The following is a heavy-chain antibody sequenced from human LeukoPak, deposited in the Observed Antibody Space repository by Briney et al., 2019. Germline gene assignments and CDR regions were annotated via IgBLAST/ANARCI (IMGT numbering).Heavy chain of an antibody. CDR3: AHFRGGAFDF. D-gene: IGHD3-16*01. J-gene: IGHJ3*01. Sequence: SETLSLTCTVSGGSISSTNYYWGWIRQPPGKGREWIGSIYYSGSTYYNPSLKSRVTISVDTSKNQFSLRLSSVTAADTAMYYRAHFRGGAFDFWGQGTMVTVSS. CDR2: IYYSGST. CDR1: GGSISSTNYY. V-gene: IGHV4-39*01.